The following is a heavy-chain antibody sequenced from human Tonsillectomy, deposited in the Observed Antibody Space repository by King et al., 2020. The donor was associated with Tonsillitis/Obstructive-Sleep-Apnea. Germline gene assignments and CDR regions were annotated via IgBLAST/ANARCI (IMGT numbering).Heavy chain of an antibody. CDR1: GGSFSGYY. Sequence: VQLPQWGAGLLKPSETLSLTCAVYGGSFSGYYWSWIRQPPGKGLEWIGEINHSGSTNYNPSLKSRVTISVDTSKNQFSLKLSSVTAADTAVYYCARLRSLDYWGQGTLVTVSS. CDR3: ARLRSLDY. CDR2: INHSGST. J-gene: IGHJ4*02. V-gene: IGHV4-34*01.